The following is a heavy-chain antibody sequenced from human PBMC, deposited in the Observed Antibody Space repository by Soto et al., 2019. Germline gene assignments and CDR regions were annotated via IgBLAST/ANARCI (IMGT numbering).Heavy chain of an antibody. J-gene: IGHJ4*02. Sequence: SETLSLTCTVSGGSISSSSYYWGWIRQPPGKGLEWIGSIYYSGSTYYNPSLKSRVNISVDTSKNQFSLKLCSVTAADTAVYYCARHTPAISISDHWGQGTLVTVS. D-gene: IGHD2-15*01. CDR2: IYYSGST. CDR3: ARHTPAISISDH. V-gene: IGHV4-39*01. CDR1: GGSISSSSYY.